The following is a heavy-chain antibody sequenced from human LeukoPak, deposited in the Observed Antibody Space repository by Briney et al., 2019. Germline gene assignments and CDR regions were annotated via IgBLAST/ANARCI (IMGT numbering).Heavy chain of an antibody. CDR2: ITSKGYGETG. J-gene: IGHJ4*02. CDR3: LRALAATVGQWYFDY. CDR1: GFSFGDYP. D-gene: IGHD6-19*01. V-gene: IGHV3-49*04. Sequence: GRSLRLSCTGSGFSFGDYPMSWVRPAPGKGLDWLGFITSKGYGETGEYAASVRGRFTISRDDSNSIAYLQLNNLQTDDTAVYYCLRALAATVGQWYFDYSGQGTLVTVSS.